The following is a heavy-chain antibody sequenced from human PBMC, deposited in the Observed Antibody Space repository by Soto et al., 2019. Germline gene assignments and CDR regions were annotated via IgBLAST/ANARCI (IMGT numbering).Heavy chain of an antibody. D-gene: IGHD2-15*01. V-gene: IGHV3-74*01. CDR1: GFTLSSYW. Sequence: EVPLVESGGGLVQPGGSLRLSCAASGFTLSSYWMHWVRQAPGKGLVWVSRINSDGGSSSYADSVKGRFTISRDNAKNTLYLQMNSLRVDDTAVYYCGRGRYWIDPWGQGTLVTVSS. J-gene: IGHJ5*02. CDR3: GRGRYWIDP. CDR2: INSDGGSS.